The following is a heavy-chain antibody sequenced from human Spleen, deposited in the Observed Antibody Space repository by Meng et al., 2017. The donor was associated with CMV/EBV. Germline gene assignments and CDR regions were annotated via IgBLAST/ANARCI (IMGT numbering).Heavy chain of an antibody. J-gene: IGHJ4*02. Sequence: GGSLRLSCAASGFTVSSNYMSWVRQAPGKGLEWVSVIYSGGSTYYADSVKGRFIISRDNSKNTLYLQMNSLRAEDTAVYYCARAYSSGWIYYFDYWGQGTLVTVSS. CDR1: GFTVSSNY. V-gene: IGHV3-53*01. CDR3: ARAYSSGWIYYFDY. D-gene: IGHD6-19*01. CDR2: IYSGGST.